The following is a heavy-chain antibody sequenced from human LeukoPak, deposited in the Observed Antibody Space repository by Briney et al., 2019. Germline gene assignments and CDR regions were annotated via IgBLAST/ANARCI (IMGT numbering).Heavy chain of an antibody. CDR3: TRGSNSDSSADFDQ. Sequence: PGGSLRLSCAASGFTFSKAWMNWVRQAPGKGLEWVGRICSKTGGGSTEYAAPVKGRFTISRDDSKNTLWLQMNSLKTEDTAVYYCTRGSNSDSSADFDQWGQGTLVTVPP. V-gene: IGHV3-15*01. CDR2: ICSKTGGGST. J-gene: IGHJ4*02. CDR1: GFTFSKAW. D-gene: IGHD3-22*01.